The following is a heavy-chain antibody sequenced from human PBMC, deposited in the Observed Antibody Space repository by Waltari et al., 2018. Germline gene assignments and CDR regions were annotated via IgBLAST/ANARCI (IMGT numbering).Heavy chain of an antibody. CDR3: ARGVPFGWYGNLFDP. V-gene: IGHV4-34*01. J-gene: IGHJ5*02. CDR2: INHSGST. CDR1: GGSFSGYY. Sequence: QVQLQQWGAGLLKPSETLSLTCAVYGGSFSGYYWSWIRQAPGKGLEWIGEINHSGSTNYNPSIKILVTISVDTSTHQFSLKLRSVTAADTAVYYCARGVPFGWYGNLFDPWGQGTLVTVSS. D-gene: IGHD6-19*01.